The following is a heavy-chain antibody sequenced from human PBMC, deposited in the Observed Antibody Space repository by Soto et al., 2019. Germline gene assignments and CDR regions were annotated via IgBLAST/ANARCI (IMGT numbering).Heavy chain of an antibody. D-gene: IGHD6-19*01. V-gene: IGHV4-61*02. CDR2: IHASGNT. CDR3: ARSSHKESWFDP. CDR1: GASISNGDYY. Sequence: SETLSLTCTVSGASISNGDYYWNWIRQTAGKGLEWIGRIHASGNTDYNPSLKSRATLSVDTSKNQFSLKVRSVTAADTAVYYCARSSHKESWFDPWGQGTLVTVSS. J-gene: IGHJ5*02.